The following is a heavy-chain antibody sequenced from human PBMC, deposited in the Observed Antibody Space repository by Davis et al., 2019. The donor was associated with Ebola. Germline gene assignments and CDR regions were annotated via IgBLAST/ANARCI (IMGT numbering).Heavy chain of an antibody. CDR1: GFTFDDYA. J-gene: IGHJ4*02. D-gene: IGHD6-6*01. Sequence: PGGSLRLSCAASGFTFDDYAMHWVRHAPGKGLEWVSGISWNSGIIYYADSVKGRFTISRDNAKNSLYLQMNSLRAEDTAVYYCARGKGIAARLYYFDYWGQGTLVTVSS. V-gene: IGHV3-9*01. CDR2: ISWNSGII. CDR3: ARGKGIAARLYYFDY.